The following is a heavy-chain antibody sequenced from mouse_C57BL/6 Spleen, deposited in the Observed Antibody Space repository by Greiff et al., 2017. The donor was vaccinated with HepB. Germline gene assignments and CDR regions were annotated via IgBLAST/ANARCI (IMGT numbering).Heavy chain of an antibody. Sequence: EVKVVESGGGLVKPGGSLKLSCAASGFTFSSYAMSWVRQTPEKRLEWVATISDGGSYTYYPDNVKGRFTISRDNAKNNLYLQMSHLKSEDTAMYYCARGYGNWGYAMDYWGQGTSVTVSS. V-gene: IGHV5-4*03. CDR3: ARGYGNWGYAMDY. D-gene: IGHD2-1*01. CDR2: ISDGGSYT. J-gene: IGHJ4*01. CDR1: GFTFSSYA.